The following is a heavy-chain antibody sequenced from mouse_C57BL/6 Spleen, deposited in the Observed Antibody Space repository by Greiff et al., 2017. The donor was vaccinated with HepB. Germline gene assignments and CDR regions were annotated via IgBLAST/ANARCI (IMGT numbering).Heavy chain of an antibody. CDR1: GYAFTNYL. Sequence: VQLQQSGAELVRPGTSVKVSCKASGYAFTNYLIEWVKQRPGQGLEWIGVINPGSGGTNYNEKFKGKATLTADKSSSTAYMQLSSLTSEDSAVYFCARRGDYHWYFDVWGTGTTVTVSS. V-gene: IGHV1-54*01. CDR3: ARRGDYHWYFDV. D-gene: IGHD2-4*01. CDR2: INPGSGGT. J-gene: IGHJ1*03.